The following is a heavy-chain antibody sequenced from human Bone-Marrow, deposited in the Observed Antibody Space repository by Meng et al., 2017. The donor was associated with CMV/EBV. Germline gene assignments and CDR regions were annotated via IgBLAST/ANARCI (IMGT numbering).Heavy chain of an antibody. D-gene: IGHD3/OR15-3a*01. CDR2: VNPRNGGI. J-gene: IGHJ4*02. CDR1: GGTFSTYA. Sequence: ASVKVSCKASGGTFSTYAISWVRQAPGQGPEWMGWVNPRNGGIKYAQRFLDRVTMTRDTSTATAHMELRSLRLDDTAVYYCAKSMNDFWTGYYPLFDQWGQGTLVTVSS. V-gene: IGHV1-2*02. CDR3: AKSMNDFWTGYYPLFDQ.